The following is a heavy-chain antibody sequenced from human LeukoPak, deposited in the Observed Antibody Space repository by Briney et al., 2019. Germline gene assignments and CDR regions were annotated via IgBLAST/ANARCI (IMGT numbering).Heavy chain of an antibody. D-gene: IGHD1-1*01. J-gene: IGHJ6*02. V-gene: IGHV1-18*01. Sequence: WASVKVSCKASGYTFTSYGISWVRQAPGQGLEWMGWISAYNGNTNYAQKLQGRVTMTTDTSTSTAYMELRSLRSDDTAVYYCASSENWNDEGPYGMDVWGQGTTVTVSS. CDR1: GYTFTSYG. CDR2: ISAYNGNT. CDR3: ASSENWNDEGPYGMDV.